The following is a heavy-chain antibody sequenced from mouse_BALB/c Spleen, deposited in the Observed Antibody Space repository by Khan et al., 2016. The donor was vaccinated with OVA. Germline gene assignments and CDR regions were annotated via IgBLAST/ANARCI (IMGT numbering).Heavy chain of an antibody. Sequence: EVELVESGGDLVKPGGSLKLSCAASGFTFSAYSMSWVRQTPDKRLEWVATISSGADYTYYPDGVKGRFTISRDNAKNTLYLQMSSLKSEDTAMNYCASDLSGSLAYWGQGTLVTVSA. CDR2: ISSGADYT. V-gene: IGHV5-6*01. CDR1: GFTFSAYS. J-gene: IGHJ3*01. CDR3: ASDLSGSLAY. D-gene: IGHD1-1*01.